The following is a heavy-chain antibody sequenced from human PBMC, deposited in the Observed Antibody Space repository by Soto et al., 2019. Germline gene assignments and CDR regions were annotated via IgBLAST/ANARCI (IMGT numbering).Heavy chain of an antibody. V-gene: IGHV4-34*01. Sequence: SEALSLTCAVYGGSFSGYYWSWIRQLPGKGLEWIGEINHSGSTNYNPSLKSRVTISVDTSKNQFSLKLSSVTAADTAVYYCARGGIGSGSYYNSYYYYMDVWGKGTTVTVSS. CDR2: INHSGST. D-gene: IGHD3-10*01. J-gene: IGHJ6*03. CDR1: GGSFSGYY. CDR3: ARGGIGSGSYYNSYYYYMDV.